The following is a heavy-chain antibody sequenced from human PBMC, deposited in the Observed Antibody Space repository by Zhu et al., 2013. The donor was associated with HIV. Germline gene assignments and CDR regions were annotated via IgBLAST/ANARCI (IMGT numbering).Heavy chain of an antibody. V-gene: IGHV4-4*02. CDR2: MSHIGST. J-gene: IGHJ4*02. CDR3: ARYNRLIAAAGPTPRYYFDY. Sequence: QVQLQQWGAGLLKPSGTLSLTCAVSGGSISSDNWWTWVRQPPGKGLEWIGEMSHIGSTNYNPSLKSRVTMSVDKSKNQFSLKLSSVTAADTAVYYCARYNRLIAAAGPTPRYYFDYWGQGTLVTVSS. CDR1: GGSISSDNW. D-gene: IGHD6-13*01.